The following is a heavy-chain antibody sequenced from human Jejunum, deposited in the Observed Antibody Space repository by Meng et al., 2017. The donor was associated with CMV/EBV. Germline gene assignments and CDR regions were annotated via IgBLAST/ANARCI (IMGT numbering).Heavy chain of an antibody. Sequence: SLKISCAASGFAFSDYWMDWVRQIPGKGLEWVANIKYDGREKYFVDSVEGRFTISRDNSKNTLYLQMNSLRVEDTAVYYCARGAFDWGQGTLVTVSS. V-gene: IGHV3-7*01. CDR3: ARGAFD. CDR1: GFAFSDYW. J-gene: IGHJ4*02. CDR2: IKYDGREK. D-gene: IGHD2/OR15-2a*01.